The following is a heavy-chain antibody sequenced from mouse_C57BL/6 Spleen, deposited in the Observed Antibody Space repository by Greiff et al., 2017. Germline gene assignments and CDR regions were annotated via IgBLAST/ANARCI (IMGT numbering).Heavy chain of an antibody. Sequence: EVQLVESGGGLVKPGGSLKLSCAASGFTFSSYAMSWVRQTPEKRLEWVATISDGGSYTYYPDNVKGRFTISRDNAKNNLYLQMGHLKSEDTAMYYCACTTVVADWYFDVWGTGTTVTVSS. CDR3: ACTTVVADWYFDV. D-gene: IGHD1-1*01. CDR2: ISDGGSYT. CDR1: GFTFSSYA. J-gene: IGHJ1*03. V-gene: IGHV5-4*01.